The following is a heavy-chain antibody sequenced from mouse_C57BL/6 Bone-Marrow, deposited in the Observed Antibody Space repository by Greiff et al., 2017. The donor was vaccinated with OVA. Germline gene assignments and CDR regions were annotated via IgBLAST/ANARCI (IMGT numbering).Heavy chain of an antibody. J-gene: IGHJ2*01. V-gene: IGHV1-26*01. CDR3: ARRDYYGSSLDY. CDR2: INPNNGGT. CDR1: GYTFTDYY. D-gene: IGHD1-1*01. Sequence: EVQLQQSGPELVKPGASVKISCKASGYTFTDYYMNWVQQSHGKSLEWIGDINPNNGGTSYNQKFKGKATLTVDKSSSTAYMELRGLTSEDSAVYYCARRDYYGSSLDYWGQGTTLTVSS.